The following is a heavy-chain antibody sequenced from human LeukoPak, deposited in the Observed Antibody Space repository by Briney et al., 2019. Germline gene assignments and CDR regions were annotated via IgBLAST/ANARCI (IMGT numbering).Heavy chain of an antibody. V-gene: IGHV7-4-1*02. CDR1: GYTFTSYA. D-gene: IGHD6-13*01. J-gene: IGHJ4*02. CDR3: ASAASSSSSWVVFDY. CDR2: INTNTGNP. Sequence: ASVKVSCKASGYTFTSYAMNWLRQAPGQGLEWMGWINTNTGNPTYAQGFTGRFVFSLDTSVSTAYLQISSLKAEDTAVYYCASAASSSSSWVVFDYWGQGTLVTVSS.